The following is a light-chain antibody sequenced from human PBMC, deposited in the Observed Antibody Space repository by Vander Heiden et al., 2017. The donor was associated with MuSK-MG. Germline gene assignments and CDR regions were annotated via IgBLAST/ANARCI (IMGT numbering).Light chain of an antibody. CDR3: QQRSNWYT. J-gene: IGKJ2*01. CDR1: QSVSSY. Sequence: EIVLTQSPATLSLSPGERATLSCRASQSVSSYLAWYQQKPGQAPRLLIYDASNRATGIPDRFSGSGSGTDFTLTISSREPEDIAVYYCQQRSNWYTFGQGTKLEIK. CDR2: DAS. V-gene: IGKV3-11*01.